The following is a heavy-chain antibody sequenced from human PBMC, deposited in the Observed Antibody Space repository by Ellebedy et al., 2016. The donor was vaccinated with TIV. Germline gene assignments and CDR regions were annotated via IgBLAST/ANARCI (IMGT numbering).Heavy chain of an antibody. CDR3: TSPAVGHTTGCCRNYFDY. V-gene: IGHV3-23*01. CDR1: GFTFSSYA. J-gene: IGHJ4*02. D-gene: IGHD6-19*01. CDR2: IGVGGASP. Sequence: PGGSLRLSCVGSGFTFSSYAMNWIRQAPGQGQEWVSGIGVGGASPYSADSVRGRFTISRDSSRNMMFLQMNSLRAEDTDVYYCTSPAVGHTTGCCRNYFDYWGLGTLVTVSS.